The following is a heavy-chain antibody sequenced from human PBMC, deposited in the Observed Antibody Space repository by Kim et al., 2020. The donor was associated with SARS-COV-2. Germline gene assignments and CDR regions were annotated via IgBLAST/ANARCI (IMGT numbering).Heavy chain of an antibody. CDR2: IYYSGTT. CDR3: ARLPKRQLNWFGP. J-gene: IGHJ5*02. D-gene: IGHD1-1*01. Sequence: SETLSLTCTVSGDSISSTTSYWAWIRQPPGKGLEWIATIYYSGTTYYTPSLKSRVTISMDTSRNHFSLNLRSPTAADTAVYYCARLPKRQLNWFGPWGPGALVTVSS. V-gene: IGHV4-39*02. CDR1: GDSISSTTSY.